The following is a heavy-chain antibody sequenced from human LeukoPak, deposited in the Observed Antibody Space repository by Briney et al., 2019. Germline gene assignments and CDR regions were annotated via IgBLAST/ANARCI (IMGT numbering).Heavy chain of an antibody. J-gene: IGHJ4*02. Sequence: GGSLRHSCAASGFSLSTYVMTWVRQAPGKGLEWVSTISGSGRSTYYADSVKGRFTISRDNSKNTLCLQMNSLRAEDTAVYYCATGRVPWYFVYLRRGTMATVSS. D-gene: IGHD3-3*01. CDR1: GFSLSTYV. V-gene: IGHV3-23*01. CDR3: ATGRVPWYFVY. CDR2: ISGSGRST.